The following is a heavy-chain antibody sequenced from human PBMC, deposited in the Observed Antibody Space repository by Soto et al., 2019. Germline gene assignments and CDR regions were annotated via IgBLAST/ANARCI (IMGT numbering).Heavy chain of an antibody. Sequence: QVQLQESGPGLVKPSQTLSLTCTVSGGSISSGGYYWSWIRQHPGKGLEWIGYIYYSGSTYYNPYLKSRVTISVDTSKDQFSLKLSSVTAADTAVYYCAREFRYCSGGSCYVGDPSFIDYWGQGTLVTVSS. J-gene: IGHJ4*02. D-gene: IGHD2-15*01. V-gene: IGHV4-31*03. CDR3: AREFRYCSGGSCYVGDPSFIDY. CDR1: GGSISSGGYY. CDR2: IYYSGST.